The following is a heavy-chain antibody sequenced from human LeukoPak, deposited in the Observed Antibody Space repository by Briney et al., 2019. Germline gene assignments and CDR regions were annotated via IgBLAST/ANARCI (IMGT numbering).Heavy chain of an antibody. V-gene: IGHV4-59*08. CDR3: ARGHPFDI. Sequence: KPSETLSLICTVSGDSISIYFWTWIRQPPGRGLEWIGYMSNGGSTSYNPSLESRVTLSLDVSRNQFSLRLTSVTAAGTAVYYCARGHPFDIWGQGTMVTVSS. J-gene: IGHJ3*02. CDR1: GDSISIYF. CDR2: MSNGGST.